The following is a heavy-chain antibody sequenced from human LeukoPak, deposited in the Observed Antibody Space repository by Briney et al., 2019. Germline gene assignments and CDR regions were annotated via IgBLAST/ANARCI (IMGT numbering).Heavy chain of an antibody. V-gene: IGHV1-2*02. CDR1: GYTFTGYY. CDR3: ARDVRELRVFYAFDI. CDR2: INPNSGGT. J-gene: IGHJ3*02. Sequence: SVKVSCKASGYTFTGYYMHWVRQAPGQGLEWMGWINPNSGGTNYAQKFQGRVTMTRDTSISTAYMELSRLRSDDTAVYYCARDVRELRVFYAFDIWGQGTMVTVSS. D-gene: IGHD1-26*01.